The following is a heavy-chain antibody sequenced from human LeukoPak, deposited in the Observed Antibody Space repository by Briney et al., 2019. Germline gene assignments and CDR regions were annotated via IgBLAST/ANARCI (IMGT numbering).Heavy chain of an antibody. J-gene: IGHJ6*02. Sequence: ASVKVSCKASGYTFTSYGISWVRQAPGQGLEWMGWISAYNGNTNYAQKLQGRVTMTTDTSTSTAYMELRSLRSDDTAVYYCARDQYGDYVYYYYGMDVWGQGTTVTVSS. D-gene: IGHD4-17*01. CDR2: ISAYNGNT. CDR1: GYTFTSYG. V-gene: IGHV1-18*01. CDR3: ARDQYGDYVYYYYGMDV.